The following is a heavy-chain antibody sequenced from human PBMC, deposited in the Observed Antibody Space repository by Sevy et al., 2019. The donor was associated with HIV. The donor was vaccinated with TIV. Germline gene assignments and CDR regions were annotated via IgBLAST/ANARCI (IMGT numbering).Heavy chain of an antibody. CDR1: GGSISSGDYY. V-gene: IGHV4-30-4*01. CDR2: IYYSGST. D-gene: IGHD3-10*01. CDR3: ARARFTLSPSCITMVRAYGMDV. J-gene: IGHJ6*02. Sequence: SETLSLTCTVSGGSISSGDYYWSWIRQPPGKGLEWIGYIYYSGSTYYNPSLESRVTISVDTSKNQFSLKLSSVTAADTAVYYCARARFTLSPSCITMVRAYGMDVWGQGTTVTVSS.